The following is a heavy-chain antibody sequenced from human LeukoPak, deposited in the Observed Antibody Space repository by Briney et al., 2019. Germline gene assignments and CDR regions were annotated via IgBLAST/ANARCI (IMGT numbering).Heavy chain of an antibody. V-gene: IGHV3-23*01. J-gene: IGHJ4*02. CDR3: AKDHVYFDWLCPIDY. CDR2: IRGSGGST. D-gene: IGHD3-9*01. Sequence: GGSLRLSCAASGFTFSSYAMSWVRQAPGKGLEWVSAIRGSGGSTYYADSVKGRFTISRDNSKNSLYLQMNSLRAEDTAVYYCAKDHVYFDWLCPIDYWGQGTLVTVSS. CDR1: GFTFSSYA.